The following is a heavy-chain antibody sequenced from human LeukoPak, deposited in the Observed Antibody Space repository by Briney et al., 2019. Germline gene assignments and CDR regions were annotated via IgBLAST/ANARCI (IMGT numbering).Heavy chain of an antibody. V-gene: IGHV3-11*06. CDR2: ISSSSSYI. CDR1: GFTFSDYY. D-gene: IGHD6-19*01. J-gene: IGHJ6*02. CDR3: ARDAYSSGWNYYGMDV. Sequence: GGSLRLSCAASGFTFSDYYMSWIRQAPGKGLEWVSSISSSSSYIYYADSVKGRFTISRDNAKNSLYLQMNSLRAEDTAVYYCARDAYSSGWNYYGMDVWGQGTTVTVSS.